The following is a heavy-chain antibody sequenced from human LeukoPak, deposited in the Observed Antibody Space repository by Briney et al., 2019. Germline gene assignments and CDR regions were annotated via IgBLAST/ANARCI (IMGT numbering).Heavy chain of an antibody. Sequence: GGSLRLSCAASGFTFSSHGMNWVRQAPGKGLEWVSGISPSGGITYYADSVKGRFTISRDNSKNTLYLQMNSLRAEDTAVYYCAKDQGITMIVLDYWGQGTLVTVSS. CDR2: ISPSGGIT. CDR3: AKDQGITMIVLDY. CDR1: GFTFSSHG. D-gene: IGHD3-22*01. J-gene: IGHJ4*02. V-gene: IGHV3-23*01.